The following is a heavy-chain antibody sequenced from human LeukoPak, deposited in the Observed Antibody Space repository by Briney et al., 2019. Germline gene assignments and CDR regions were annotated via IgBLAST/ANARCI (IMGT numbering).Heavy chain of an antibody. CDR3: AKGPIVVVIRYYFDY. J-gene: IGHJ4*02. CDR2: ISYDGSNK. V-gene: IGHV3-30*18. D-gene: IGHD3-22*01. Sequence: GGSLRLSCAASGFTFSSYGMHWVRQAPGKGLEWVAVISYDGSNKYYADSVKGRFTISRDNSKNTLYLQMNSLRAEDTAVYYCAKGPIVVVIRYYFDYWGQETLVTVSS. CDR1: GFTFSSYG.